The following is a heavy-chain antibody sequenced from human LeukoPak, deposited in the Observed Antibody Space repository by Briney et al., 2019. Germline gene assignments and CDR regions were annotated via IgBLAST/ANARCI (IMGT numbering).Heavy chain of an antibody. D-gene: IGHD3-10*01. CDR3: ARPFLYNSESAY. Sequence: QPGGSLRLSCAASGFTFSSYAMSWVRQAPGKGLEWVSAISGSGGSTYYADSVKGRFTISRDNAKNSLYLQMNSLRAEDTAVYYCARPFLYNSESAYWGQGTLVTVSS. CDR1: GFTFSSYA. V-gene: IGHV3-23*01. CDR2: ISGSGGST. J-gene: IGHJ4*02.